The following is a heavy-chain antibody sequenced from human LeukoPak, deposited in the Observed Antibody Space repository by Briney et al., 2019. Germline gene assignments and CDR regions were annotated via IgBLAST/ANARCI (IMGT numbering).Heavy chain of an antibody. J-gene: IGHJ4*02. D-gene: IGHD3-10*01. CDR3: AKDRLWFGELLVFYFDY. V-gene: IGHV3-23*01. CDR2: ISGSGGST. CDR1: GLTFSNYW. Sequence: GGSLRLSCAASGLTFSNYWMHWVRQAPGKGLEWVSAISGSGGSTYYADSVKGRFTISRDNSKNTLYLQMNSLRAEDTAVYYCAKDRLWFGELLVFYFDYWGQGTLVTVSS.